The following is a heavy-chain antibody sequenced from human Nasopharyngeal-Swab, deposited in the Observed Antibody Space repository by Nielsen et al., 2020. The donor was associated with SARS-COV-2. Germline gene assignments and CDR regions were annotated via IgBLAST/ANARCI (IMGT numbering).Heavy chain of an antibody. V-gene: IGHV4-34*01. D-gene: IGHD3-16*02. CDR3: AREGYLFNWLDP. Sequence: SETLSLTCVVSGESFSGYYWAWIRQPPGKGLEWIGHISDRGSTNYNPALRSRVLISVDTSKNQFSLRLRSVTAADTAMYYCAREGYLFNWLDPWGQGTLVTVSS. J-gene: IGHJ5*02. CDR1: GESFSGYY. CDR2: ISDRGST.